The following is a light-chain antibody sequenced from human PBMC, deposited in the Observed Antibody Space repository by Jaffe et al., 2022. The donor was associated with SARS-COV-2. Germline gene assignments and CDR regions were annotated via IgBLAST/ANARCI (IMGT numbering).Light chain of an antibody. CDR3: SSYTSTITVV. Sequence: QSALTQPASVSGSLGQSITISCTGTSSDVGGYNYVSWYQQHPGRAPKLMIFDVTDRPSGVSNRFSGSKSGNTASLTISGLQAEDEAEYYCSSYTSTITVVFGGGTKLTVL. V-gene: IGLV2-14*03. CDR2: DVT. CDR1: SSDVGGYNY. J-gene: IGLJ2*01.